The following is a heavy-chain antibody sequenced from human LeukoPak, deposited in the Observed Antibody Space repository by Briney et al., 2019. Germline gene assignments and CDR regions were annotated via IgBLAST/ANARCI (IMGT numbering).Heavy chain of an antibody. D-gene: IGHD3-3*01. CDR1: GYTFTSYD. Sequence: ASVKVSCKASGYTFTSYDINWVRQATGQGLEWMGWMNPNSGNTGYAQKFQGRVTMTRNTTISTAYMELSSLRSEDTAVYSRARAPKHDWAGYDFWSGYFRLGYYYYGMDVWGQGTTVTVSS. V-gene: IGHV1-8*01. CDR2: MNPNSGNT. J-gene: IGHJ6*02. CDR3: ARAPKHDWAGYDFWSGYFRLGYYYYGMDV.